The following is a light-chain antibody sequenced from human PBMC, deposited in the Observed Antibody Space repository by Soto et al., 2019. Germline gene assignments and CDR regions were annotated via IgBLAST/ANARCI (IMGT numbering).Light chain of an antibody. Sequence: EIVLTQSPGTLSLSPGERATLSCRASQSVSGSLAWYQQKPGQAPRLLIYDVSNRATGIPARFSGGGSGTDFTLTISSLEPEDFAVYYCQQRTNWPLTFGGGTKVEIK. J-gene: IGKJ4*01. CDR2: DVS. V-gene: IGKV3-11*01. CDR1: QSVSGS. CDR3: QQRTNWPLT.